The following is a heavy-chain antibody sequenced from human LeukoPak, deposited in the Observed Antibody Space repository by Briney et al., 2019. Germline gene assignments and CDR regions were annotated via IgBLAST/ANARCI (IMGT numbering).Heavy chain of an antibody. CDR2: ISWNSGSI. J-gene: IGHJ4*02. D-gene: IGHD3-16*01. Sequence: GRSVRLSCADSGFTFDDYAMHWVRQAPGKGLEWVSGISWNSGSIGYADSVKGRFTISRDNAKNSLYLQMNSLRAEDTALYYCAKAARWGDFDYWGQGTLVTVSS. V-gene: IGHV3-9*01. CDR1: GFTFDDYA. CDR3: AKAARWGDFDY.